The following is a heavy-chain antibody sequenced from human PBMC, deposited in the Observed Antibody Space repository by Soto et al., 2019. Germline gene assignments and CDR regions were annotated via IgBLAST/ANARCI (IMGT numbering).Heavy chain of an antibody. J-gene: IGHJ4*02. V-gene: IGHV4-31*03. CDR1: GGSISSGGYY. D-gene: IGHD6-19*01. CDR3: ARGLITGGQYSGGWYYFDS. CDR2: IYYSGST. Sequence: PSETLSLTCTVSGGSISSGGYYWSWIRQHPGKGLEWIGYIYYSGSTYYNPSLKSRVTISVHTSNSQFSLKLSSVTAADTAVYYCARGLITGGQYSGGWYYFDSWGQGTQVTVSS.